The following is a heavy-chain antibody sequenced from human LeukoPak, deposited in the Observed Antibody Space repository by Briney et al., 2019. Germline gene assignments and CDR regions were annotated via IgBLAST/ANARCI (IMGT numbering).Heavy chain of an antibody. D-gene: IGHD4-17*01. CDR2: ISGSGGST. V-gene: IGHV3-23*01. CDR3: AKGGRRSGYYYYMDV. CDR1: GFTFSSYA. J-gene: IGHJ6*03. Sequence: PGGSLRLSCAASGFTFSSYAMSWVRQAPGKGLEWVSAISGSGGSTYYADSVKGRFTISRDNSKNTLYLQMNSLRAEDTAVYYCAKGGRRSGYYYYMDVWGKGTTVTVSS.